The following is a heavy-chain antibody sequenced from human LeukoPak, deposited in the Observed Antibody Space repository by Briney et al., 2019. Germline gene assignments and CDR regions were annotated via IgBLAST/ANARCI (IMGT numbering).Heavy chain of an antibody. Sequence: SGTLSLTCAVSGGSISSGNWWSWVRQPPGKGLEWIGEIYHSGSTNYNPSLKSRVTTSVDKSKKQFSLKLSSVTAADTAVYYCARGGSIVGATPHDTFDIWGHGTILTVSS. V-gene: IGHV4-4*02. D-gene: IGHD1-26*01. J-gene: IGHJ3*02. CDR1: GGSISSGNW. CDR2: IYHSGST. CDR3: ARGGSIVGATPHDTFDI.